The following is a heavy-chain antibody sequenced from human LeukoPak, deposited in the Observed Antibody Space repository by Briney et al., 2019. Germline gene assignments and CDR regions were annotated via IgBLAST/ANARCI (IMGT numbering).Heavy chain of an antibody. D-gene: IGHD5-12*01. CDR1: GYTFINYD. Sequence: ASVKVSCKTSGYTFINYDINWVRQATGQGLEWMGWMSPNSGNTGYAQKFQGRVTMTRDTSIRTAYMELSSLRTEDTAVYYCARFYSGYDYHYYYGMDVWGQGTTVTVSS. J-gene: IGHJ6*02. CDR3: ARFYSGYDYHYYYGMDV. CDR2: MSPNSGNT. V-gene: IGHV1-8*01.